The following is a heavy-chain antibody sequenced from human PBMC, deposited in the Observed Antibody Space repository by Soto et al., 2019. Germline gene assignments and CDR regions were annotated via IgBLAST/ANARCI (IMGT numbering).Heavy chain of an antibody. J-gene: IGHJ4*02. CDR1: GYTFTGYA. D-gene: IGHD1-26*01. CDR3: AGAVGVPVDFYY. V-gene: IGHV1-3*05. CDR2: INAGNGNT. Sequence: QVQLVQSGAEEKKPGASVKVSCKASGYTFTGYAMHWARQAPGQRLEWMGWINAGNGNTKNSQKFQGKITITRNTSAMTGFMELGILGSEASPFYSCAGAVGVPVDFYYWGRGTLVTFSS.